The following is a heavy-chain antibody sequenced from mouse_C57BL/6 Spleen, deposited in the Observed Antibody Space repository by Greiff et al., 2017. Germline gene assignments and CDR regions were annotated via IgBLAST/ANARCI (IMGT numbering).Heavy chain of an antibody. CDR3: ASKGDYGSSYWYFDV. D-gene: IGHD1-1*01. Sequence: VQLQQSGPELVKPGASVKISCKASGYTFTDYYMNWVKQSHGKSLEWIGDINPNNGGTSYNQKFKGKATLTVDKSSSTAYMELRSLTSEDSAVYYCASKGDYGSSYWYFDVWGTGTTVTVSS. V-gene: IGHV1-26*01. CDR1: GYTFTDYY. J-gene: IGHJ1*03. CDR2: INPNNGGT.